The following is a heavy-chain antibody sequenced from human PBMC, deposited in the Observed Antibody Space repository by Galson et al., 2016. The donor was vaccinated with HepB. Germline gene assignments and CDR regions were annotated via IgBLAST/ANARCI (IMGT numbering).Heavy chain of an antibody. CDR1: GFTFTSYA. CDR3: AKSMNWNNHLLLF. D-gene: IGHD1/OR15-1a*01. J-gene: IGHJ4*02. V-gene: IGHV3-23*01. CDR2: ISGGGGST. Sequence: SLRLPCAASGFTFTSYAMSWVRQAPGKGLEWVSAISGGGGSTYYADSVKGRFTISRDNSKNTVYLQMNSLRAEYTALYYCAKSMNWNNHLLLFWGRGTLVTVSS.